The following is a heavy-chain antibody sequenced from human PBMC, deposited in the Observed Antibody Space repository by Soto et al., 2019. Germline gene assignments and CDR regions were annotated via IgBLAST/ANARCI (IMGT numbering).Heavy chain of an antibody. D-gene: IGHD3-22*01. CDR1: GGSFSGYY. Sequence: QVQLQQWGAGLLKPSETLSLTCAVYGGSFSGYYWSWIRQPTRKGLEWIGEITHSGSPKYNPSLKSRVTISVDTSKNQFSLQLSSVPAADTAVYYCARGRDDSSGYYYGYWGQGTLVTVSS. J-gene: IGHJ4*02. V-gene: IGHV4-34*01. CDR3: ARGRDDSSGYYYGY. CDR2: ITHSGSP.